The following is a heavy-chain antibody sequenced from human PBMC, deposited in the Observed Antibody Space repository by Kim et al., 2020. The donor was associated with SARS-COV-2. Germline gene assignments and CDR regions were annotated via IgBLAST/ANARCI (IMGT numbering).Heavy chain of an antibody. Sequence: TSYAQKFQGRVTMTRDTSTSTVYMELSSLRSEDMAVYYCARSNGDRKFDYWGQGTLLTVSS. CDR2: T. D-gene: IGHD4-17*01. V-gene: IGHV1-46*01. J-gene: IGHJ4*02. CDR3: ARSNGDRKFDY.